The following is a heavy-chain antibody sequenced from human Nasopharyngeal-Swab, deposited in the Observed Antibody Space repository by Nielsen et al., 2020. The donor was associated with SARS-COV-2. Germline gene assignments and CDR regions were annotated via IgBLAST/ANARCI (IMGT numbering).Heavy chain of an antibody. CDR2: ISGSGGNT. CDR3: AKDTYCSTTSCYNGMDV. D-gene: IGHD2-2*02. Sequence: GESLKISCAASGFTFNTYAMNWVRQAPGKGLEWVSAISGSGGNTFYADSVKGRFTISRDNSKNTLFLQMNSLRPEDTAVYYCAKDTYCSTTSCYNGMDVWGQGTTVTVSS. CDR1: GFTFNTYA. V-gene: IGHV3-23*01. J-gene: IGHJ6*02.